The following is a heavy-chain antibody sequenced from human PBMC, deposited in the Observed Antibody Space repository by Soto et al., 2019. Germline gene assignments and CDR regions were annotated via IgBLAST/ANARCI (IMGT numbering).Heavy chain of an antibody. J-gene: IGHJ4*02. Sequence: GGSLRLSCAASGFTLSGHWMHWVRQGPGKGLVWVSRINSDGSTINYADSVKGRFTISRDNAKNTLYLQMNSLRAEDTAVYYCARVYYEEKTVDRHFDYWGQGTLVTVSS. CDR1: GFTLSGHW. V-gene: IGHV3-74*01. CDR3: ARVYYEEKTVDRHFDY. CDR2: INSDGSTI. D-gene: IGHD3-16*01.